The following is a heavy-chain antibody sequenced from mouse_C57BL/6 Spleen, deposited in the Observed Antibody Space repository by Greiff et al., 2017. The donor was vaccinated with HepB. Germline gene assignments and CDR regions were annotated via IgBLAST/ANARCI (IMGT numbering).Heavy chain of an antibody. J-gene: IGHJ4*01. V-gene: IGHV1-9*01. D-gene: IGHD1-1*01. CDR2: ILPGSGST. CDR3: ARGDYYGSSYYYAMDY. Sequence: QVQLKQSGAELMKPGASVKLSCKATGYTFTGYWIEWVKQRPGHGLEWIGEILPGSGSTNYNEKFKGKATFTADTSSNTAYMQRSSLTTEDSAIDYCARGDYYGSSYYYAMDYWGQGTSVTVSS. CDR1: GYTFTGYW.